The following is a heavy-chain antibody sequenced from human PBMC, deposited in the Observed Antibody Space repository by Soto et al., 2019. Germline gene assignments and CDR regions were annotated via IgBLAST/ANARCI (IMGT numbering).Heavy chain of an antibody. V-gene: IGHV3-23*01. CDR2: VGGSGDGT. Sequence: PGGSLRLSCAASGFTFSTYTMTWVRQAPGKGLEWVSSVGGSGDGTYYADSVKGRFTISRDNSKNTLYLQMNSLRAEDTAVYYCAKDRFPLYYDSSGYYGYWGQGTLVTVSS. D-gene: IGHD3-22*01. CDR3: AKDRFPLYYDSSGYYGY. CDR1: GFTFSTYT. J-gene: IGHJ4*02.